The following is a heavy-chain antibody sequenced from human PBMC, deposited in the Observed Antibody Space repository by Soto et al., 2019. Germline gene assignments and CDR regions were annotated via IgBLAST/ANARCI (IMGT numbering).Heavy chain of an antibody. J-gene: IGHJ5*01. CDR1: GFTFSNFW. CDR3: ARLSSDSSYTWIDS. V-gene: IGHV3-7*01. CDR2: INHDDSVR. D-gene: IGHD1-20*01. Sequence: EVQLVESGGGLVQPGGFLRLSCAASGFTFSNFWMTWVRQTPGGRLEWVAWINHDDSVRDFVDSVKGRFTISRDNAMTSLYLHMNDLRGEDTAVYYCARLSSDSSYTWIDSWGQGILVTVSS.